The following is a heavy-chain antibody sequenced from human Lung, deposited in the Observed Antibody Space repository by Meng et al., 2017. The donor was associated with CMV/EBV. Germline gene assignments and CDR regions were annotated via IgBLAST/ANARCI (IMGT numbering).Heavy chain of an antibody. V-gene: IGHV3-7*01. J-gene: IGHJ4*02. D-gene: IGHD3-10*01. CDR2: IKHDGSEE. CDR3: ARDPGFGALDF. CDR1: GFTFRTSW. Sequence: GGSLRLXXAASGFTFRTSWMSWVRQAPGRGLEWVANIKHDGSEEYYVDSLMGRFTISRDNAKNSLYLQMNSLRAEDTALYYCARDPGFGALDFWGQGTLVTVSS.